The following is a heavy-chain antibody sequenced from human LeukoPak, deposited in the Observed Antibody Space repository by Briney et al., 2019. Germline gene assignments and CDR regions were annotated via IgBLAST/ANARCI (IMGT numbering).Heavy chain of an antibody. J-gene: IGHJ4*02. Sequence: PGGSLRLSCAASGFTFSSYAMSWVRQAPGKGLEWVSAISGSGGSTYYADSVEGRFTISRDNPKNTLYLQMNSLRAEDKAVYYCAKDKRDILTSNYFDYWGQGTLVTVSS. D-gene: IGHD3-9*01. CDR3: AKDKRDILTSNYFDY. CDR2: ISGSGGST. V-gene: IGHV3-23*01. CDR1: GFTFSSYA.